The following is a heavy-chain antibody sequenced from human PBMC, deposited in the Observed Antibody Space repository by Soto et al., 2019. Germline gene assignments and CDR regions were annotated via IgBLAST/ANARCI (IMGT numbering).Heavy chain of an antibody. CDR3: ASSIN. Sequence: PGGSLRLSCAASGFPFSSYGMHWVRQAPGKGLDWVAVIWYDGTNKDYADSVKGRFTISRDNSKNTLFLQMNNLRVDDTAVYYCASSINWGQGT. V-gene: IGHV3-33*01. CDR2: IWYDGTNK. J-gene: IGHJ4*02. CDR1: GFPFSSYG.